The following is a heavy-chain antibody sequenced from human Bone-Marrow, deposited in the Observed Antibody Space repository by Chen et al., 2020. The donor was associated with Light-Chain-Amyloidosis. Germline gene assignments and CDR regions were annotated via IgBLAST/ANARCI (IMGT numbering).Heavy chain of an antibody. Sequence: EVQLVESGGGLVQPGGSLRLSCAASGFSFSSYAMSWVRQAPGKGLEWVSGIRGGGGSRYYGDSVKGRLTISRDNSKNTLYLQMNSLGAEDTAVYYCAKDISYDDILPDYPADAFDIWGQGTMVTVSS. CDR1: GFSFSSYA. D-gene: IGHD3-9*01. CDR3: AKDISYDDILPDYPADAFDI. CDR2: IRGGGGSR. J-gene: IGHJ3*02. V-gene: IGHV3-23*04.